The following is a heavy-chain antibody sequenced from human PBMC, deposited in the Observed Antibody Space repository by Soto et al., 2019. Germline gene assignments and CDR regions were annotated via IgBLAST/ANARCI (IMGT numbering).Heavy chain of an antibody. CDR2: IDNSGGT. V-gene: IGHV4-61*08. Sequence: SETLSLTCTVSGGSIRSAGYYWSWIRQPPGKGLEWIGYIDNSGGTYSNPSLKSRVTISVDTSKNQFSLKLSSVTAADTAVYYCGTMPIVVEPAPMDVWGQGSTVTVSS. CDR3: GTMPIVVEPAPMDV. J-gene: IGHJ6*02. D-gene: IGHD2-2*01. CDR1: GGSIRSAGYY.